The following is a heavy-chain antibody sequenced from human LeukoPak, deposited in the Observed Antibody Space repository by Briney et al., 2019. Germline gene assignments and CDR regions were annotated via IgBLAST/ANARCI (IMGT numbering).Heavy chain of an antibody. J-gene: IGHJ4*02. CDR3: ANKRTRAAAAPGAFHN. CDR1: GGSISSSNW. Sequence: NPSETLSLTCAVSGGSISSSNWWSWVRQPPGKGLDWIGEISHSGDTNYNSSLQSRVTISIDKSKNQFSLSLSSVTSADTAVYYCANKRTRAAAAPGAFHNWGQGTLVTVSS. CDR2: ISHSGDT. D-gene: IGHD6-13*01. V-gene: IGHV4-4*02.